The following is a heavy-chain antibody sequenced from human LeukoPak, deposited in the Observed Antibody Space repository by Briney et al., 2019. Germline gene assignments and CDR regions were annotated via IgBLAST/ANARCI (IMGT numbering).Heavy chain of an antibody. CDR1: GFTFSSYS. CDR3: ARPIVEVIVTDAFDI. Sequence: GGSLRLSCAASGFTFSSYSMNWVRQSPGKGLEWVSSISSSSDQVWYADSVKGRFTISRDNAKNSLYLQMDSLRAEDTAVYYCARPIVEVIVTDAFDIWGQGTTVTVSS. J-gene: IGHJ3*02. CDR2: ISSSSDQV. V-gene: IGHV3-21*01. D-gene: IGHD2-21*01.